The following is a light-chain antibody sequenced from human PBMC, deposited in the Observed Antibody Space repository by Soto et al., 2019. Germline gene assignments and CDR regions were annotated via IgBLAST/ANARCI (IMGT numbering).Light chain of an antibody. Sequence: DIGLTQSPATLSLSPGERVTLSCRASQTVHSSFVAWHQQKPGQAPRLLIYGASTRATGVPDRFSGSGSGTDFTLAVSSLEAEDFAVYFCQHYGRSSWTFGQGTKVEIK. V-gene: IGKV3-20*01. CDR1: QTVHSSF. CDR3: QHYGRSSWT. CDR2: GAS. J-gene: IGKJ1*01.